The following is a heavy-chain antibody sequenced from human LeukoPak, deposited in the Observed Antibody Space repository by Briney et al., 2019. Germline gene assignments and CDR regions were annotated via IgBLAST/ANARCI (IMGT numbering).Heavy chain of an antibody. V-gene: IGHV4-31*03. J-gene: IGHJ5*02. Sequence: SETLSLTCTVSGGSISSGGYYWGWIRQHPGKGLEWIGYIYYSGSTYYNPSLKSRVTISVDTSKNQFSLKLSSVTAADTAVYYCATGHSSSWYWFDPWGQGTLVTVSS. CDR1: GGSISSGGYY. D-gene: IGHD6-13*01. CDR2: IYYSGST. CDR3: ATGHSSSWYWFDP.